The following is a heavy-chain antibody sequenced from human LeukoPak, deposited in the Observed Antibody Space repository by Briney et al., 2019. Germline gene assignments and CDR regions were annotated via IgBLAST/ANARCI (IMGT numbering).Heavy chain of an antibody. J-gene: IGHJ4*02. Sequence: GASVKVSCKVSGYTLTELSMHLVRQAPGKGLEWMGGFDPEDGETIYAQKFQGRVTMTEDTSTDTAYMELSSLRSEDTAVYFCARATLSDYYFNYWGQGTLVTVSS. CDR2: FDPEDGET. V-gene: IGHV1-24*01. CDR1: GYTLTELS. CDR3: ARATLSDYYFNY.